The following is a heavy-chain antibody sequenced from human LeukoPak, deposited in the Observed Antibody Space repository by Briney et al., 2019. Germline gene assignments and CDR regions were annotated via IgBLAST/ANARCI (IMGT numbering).Heavy chain of an antibody. CDR2: IGTSSTTI. D-gene: IGHD2-21*01. CDR1: GFTFSSYT. CDR3: AKDVNSYCIGDCSDY. J-gene: IGHJ4*02. Sequence: GGSLRLSCAASGFTFSSYTMNLVRQPPGKGLEWVSNIGTSSTTIYYADSVKGRFTISRDNSKNTVSLEMNSLRAEDTAVYYCAKDVNSYCIGDCSDYWGQGTLVTVSS. V-gene: IGHV3-48*01.